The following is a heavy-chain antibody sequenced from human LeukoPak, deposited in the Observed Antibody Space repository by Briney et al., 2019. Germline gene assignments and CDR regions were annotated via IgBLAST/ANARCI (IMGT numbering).Heavy chain of an antibody. Sequence: SETLSLTCTVSGGSISSISYYWGWIRQPPGKGLEWIGSMYHNGSTYYNPSLKSRVTISVDTSKNQFSLKLNSVAAADTAVYYCARDRLRWPKIDYWGQGTLVTVSS. CDR2: MYHNGST. D-gene: IGHD4-23*01. CDR1: GGSISSISYY. CDR3: ARDRLRWPKIDY. V-gene: IGHV4-39*07. J-gene: IGHJ4*02.